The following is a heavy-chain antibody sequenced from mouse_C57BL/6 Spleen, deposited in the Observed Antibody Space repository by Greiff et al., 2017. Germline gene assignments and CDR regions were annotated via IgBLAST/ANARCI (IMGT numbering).Heavy chain of an antibody. J-gene: IGHJ2*01. Sequence: EVQVVESGGGLVKPGGSLKLSCAASGFTFSSYAMSWVRQTPEKRLEWVATISDGGSYTYYPDNVKGRFTISRDNAKNNLYLQMSHLKSEDTAMYYCARDRGYGSSYPYYFDYWGQGTTLTVSS. V-gene: IGHV5-4*01. CDR3: ARDRGYGSSYPYYFDY. CDR2: ISDGGSYT. D-gene: IGHD1-1*01. CDR1: GFTFSSYA.